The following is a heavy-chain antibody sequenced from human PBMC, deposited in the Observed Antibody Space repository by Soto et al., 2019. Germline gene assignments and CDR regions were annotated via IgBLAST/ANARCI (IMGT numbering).Heavy chain of an antibody. CDR1: GFSLSTSGVG. D-gene: IGHD4-17*01. CDR2: IYWDDDQ. CDR3: SHRLFSPQDDYGDDVDACAI. V-gene: IGHV2-5*02. J-gene: IGHJ3*02. Sequence: ITLKESGHTLLTPTQTLTLTCTFSGFSLSTSGVGVGWIRQPPGKALEWLALIYWDDDQRYSPSLKSRLTITKDNDKNQVVLTMPNMYPVDTATYYCSHRLFSPQDDYGDDVDACAIGGQGKMVTVSS.